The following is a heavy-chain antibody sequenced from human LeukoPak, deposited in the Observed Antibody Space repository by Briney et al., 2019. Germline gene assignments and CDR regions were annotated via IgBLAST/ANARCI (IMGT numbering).Heavy chain of an antibody. V-gene: IGHV1-69*13. CDR3: ARASITFGGAIVIRAFDY. D-gene: IGHD3-16*02. CDR1: GGTFSSYA. CDR2: IIPIFGTA. Sequence: AASVKVSCKASGGTFSSYAISWVRQAPGQGLEWMGGIIPIFGTANYAQKFQGRVTITADESTSTAYMELSSLRSEDTAVYYCARASITFGGAIVIRAFDYWGQGTLVTVSS. J-gene: IGHJ4*02.